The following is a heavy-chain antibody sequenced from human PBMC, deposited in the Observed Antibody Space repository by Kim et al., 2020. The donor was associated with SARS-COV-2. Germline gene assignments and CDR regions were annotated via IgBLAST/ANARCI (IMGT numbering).Heavy chain of an antibody. V-gene: IGHV3-23*01. J-gene: IGHJ4*02. CDR1: GFTFRSYA. Sequence: GGSLRLSCAASGFTFRSYAMSWVRQSPGKGLEWVAVISAGGSVTGYAESVNGRFTISKDNSKNTLHLQMNSLRAEDTAVYYCAKRFTLVRGIPYFDDWGQGTLVTVSS. D-gene: IGHD3-10*01. CDR3: AKRFTLVRGIPYFDD. CDR2: ISAGGSVT.